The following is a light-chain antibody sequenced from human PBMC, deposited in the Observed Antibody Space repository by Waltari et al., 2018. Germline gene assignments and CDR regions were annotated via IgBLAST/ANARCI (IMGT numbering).Light chain of an antibody. J-gene: IGKJ1*01. CDR2: DAS. CDR3: QHYLDIPWT. CDR1: QVISNA. V-gene: IGKV1-NL1*01. Sequence: DIQMTQSPSSLSASVGDRVTITCRASQVISNALAWYQQKPGKAPNLLVYDASRLETGVPSRFRGSGFGTDYTLTISSLQPEDFATYYCQHYLDIPWTFDQGTQVEIK.